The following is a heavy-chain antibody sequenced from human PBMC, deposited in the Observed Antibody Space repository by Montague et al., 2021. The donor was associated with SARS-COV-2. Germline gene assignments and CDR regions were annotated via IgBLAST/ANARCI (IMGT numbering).Heavy chain of an antibody. CDR1: GGSFSGYY. Sequence: SETLSLTCAVYGGSFSGYYWSWIRQPPGKGLEWIGEINHSGSTNYNPSLKSRVTISVDTSKNQFSLKLSSVTAADTAVYYCARGPGVVIILATGYYYGMDVWGQGTTVTVSS. J-gene: IGHJ6*02. CDR3: ARGPGVVIILATGYYYGMDV. V-gene: IGHV4-34*01. D-gene: IGHD3-3*01. CDR2: INHSGST.